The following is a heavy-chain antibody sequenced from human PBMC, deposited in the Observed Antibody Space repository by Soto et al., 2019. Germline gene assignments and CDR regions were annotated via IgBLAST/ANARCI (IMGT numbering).Heavy chain of an antibody. CDR1: GFTFDDYA. V-gene: IGHV3-9*01. D-gene: IGHD3-9*01. J-gene: IGHJ4*02. Sequence: EVQLVESGGGLVQPGRSLRLSCAASGFTFDDYAMHWVRQAPGKGPEWVSGISWNSGSIGYADSVKGRFTISRDNAKNSLYLQMNSLRAEDTALYYCAKDNSDILTGYSSNNYFDYWGQGTLVTVSS. CDR3: AKDNSDILTGYSSNNYFDY. CDR2: ISWNSGSI.